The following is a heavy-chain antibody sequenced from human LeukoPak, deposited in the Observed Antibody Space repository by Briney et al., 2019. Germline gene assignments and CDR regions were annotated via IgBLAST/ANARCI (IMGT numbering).Heavy chain of an antibody. CDR2: SNPNSGGT. Sequence: ASVKVSCKASGYTFTGYYMHWVRQAPGQGLEWMGRSNPNSGGTNYAQKFQGRVTMTRDTSISTAYMELSRLRSDDTAVYYCARARHIAPAGTFRFDPWGQGTLVTVSS. CDR1: GYTFTGYY. D-gene: IGHD6-13*01. J-gene: IGHJ5*02. CDR3: ARARHIAPAGTFRFDP. V-gene: IGHV1-2*06.